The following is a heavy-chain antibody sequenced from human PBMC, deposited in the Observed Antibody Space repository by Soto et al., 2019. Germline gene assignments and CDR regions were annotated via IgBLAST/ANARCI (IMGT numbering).Heavy chain of an antibody. CDR1: GFTVSSNY. CDR3: AGGGYSYCYGSAY. Sequence: EVQLVETVGGLIQPGGSMRLSCAASGFTVSSNYMSCVRQAPGKGLEWVSVIYSGGSTDYADSVKVRFTISSDNSKNTRYLQMNSLRAEDTAVYYCAGGGYSYCYGSAYGGRGTLVTVSS. CDR2: IYSGGST. D-gene: IGHD5-18*01. J-gene: IGHJ4*02. V-gene: IGHV3-53*02.